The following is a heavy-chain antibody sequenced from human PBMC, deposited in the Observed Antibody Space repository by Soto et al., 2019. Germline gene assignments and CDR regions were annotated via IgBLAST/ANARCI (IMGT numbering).Heavy chain of an antibody. J-gene: IGHJ5*01. Sequence: QLQLQESGPGLVKPSETLSLTCIVSGGSISSGTYCWGWIRQPPGQGLEWLGSFYYSGSTSYNPSLKSRVSISVDTSKNQFSLQLSCVTAADTAVYYCARRTYRVGPRNYDSWGQGTLVTVSS. V-gene: IGHV4-39*01. CDR3: ARRTYRVGPRNYDS. CDR1: GGSISSGTYC. D-gene: IGHD4-4*01. CDR2: FYYSGST.